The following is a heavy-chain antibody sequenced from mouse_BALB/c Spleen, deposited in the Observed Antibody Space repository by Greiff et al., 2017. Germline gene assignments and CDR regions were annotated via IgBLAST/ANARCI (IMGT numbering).Heavy chain of an antibody. CDR3: ARRDPAWFAY. CDR2: ISSGGSYT. CDR1: GFTFSSYG. J-gene: IGHJ3*01. V-gene: IGHV5-6*02. Sequence: DVKLVESGGDLVKPGGSLKLSCAASGFTFSSYGMSWVRQTPDKRLEWVATISSGGSYTYYPDSVKGRFTISRDNAKNTLYLQMSSLKSEDTAMYYCARRDPAWFAYWGQGTLVTVSA.